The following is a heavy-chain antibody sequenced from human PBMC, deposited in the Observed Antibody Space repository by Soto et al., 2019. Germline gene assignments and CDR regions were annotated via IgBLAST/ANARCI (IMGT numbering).Heavy chain of an antibody. CDR1: GGSISSGGYY. CDR2: IYYSGST. V-gene: IGHV4-31*03. D-gene: IGHD3-22*01. CDR3: ASRVDYDSSGSYFDY. J-gene: IGHJ4*02. Sequence: SETLSLTCTVSGGSISSGGYYWSWIRQHPGKGLEWIGCIYYSGSTYYNPSLKSRVTISVDTSKNQFSLKLSSVTAADTAVYYCASRVDYDSSGSYFDYWGQGTLVTVSS.